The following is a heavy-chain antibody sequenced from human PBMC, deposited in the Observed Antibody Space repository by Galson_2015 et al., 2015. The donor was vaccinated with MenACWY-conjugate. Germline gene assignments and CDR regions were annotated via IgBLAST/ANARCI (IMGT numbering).Heavy chain of an antibody. CDR1: GYTFTSYY. D-gene: IGHD6-19*01. J-gene: IGHJ3*02. CDR3: AKIKRIAVAGFDAFDI. V-gene: IGHV1-46*01. Sequence: SVKVSCKASGYTFTSYYMHWVRQAPGQGLEWMGIINPSGGGISYAQKFQGRVTMTRDTSTSTVYMELSSLRSDDTAVYYCAKIKRIAVAGFDAFDIWGQGTMVTVSS. CDR2: INPSGGGI.